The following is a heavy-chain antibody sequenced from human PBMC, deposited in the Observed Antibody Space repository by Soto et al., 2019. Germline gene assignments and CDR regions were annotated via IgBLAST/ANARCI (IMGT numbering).Heavy chain of an antibody. J-gene: IGHJ6*02. CDR2: IHDSGTT. CDR1: GGSFGGFY. Sequence: PSETLSLTCPIYGGSFGGFYCCWVRQPPGKGLEWIGEIHDSGTTNYNPPLNSRVTISAAETKTNFSLRLTSVTAADTAVYYCARETSQNVYSHYGMDVWGQGTTVTVSS. V-gene: IGHV4-34*01. CDR3: ARETSQNVYSHYGMDV.